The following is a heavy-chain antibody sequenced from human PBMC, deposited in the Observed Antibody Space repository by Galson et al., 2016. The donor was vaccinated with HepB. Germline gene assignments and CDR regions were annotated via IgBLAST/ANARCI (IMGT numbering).Heavy chain of an antibody. CDR3: VRLETRDGFKVGFDY. D-gene: IGHD5-24*01. CDR2: IYPADSDT. J-gene: IGHJ4*02. V-gene: IGHV5-51*01. CDR1: QYNFRTYW. Sequence: QSGAEVKKPGESLKISCKGSQYNFRTYWIGWVRQMAGEGLEWMGLIYPADSDTRYSPSFQGQVTISADKSTDIAYLQWSSLKASDTAVYYCVRLETRDGFKVGFDYWGQGSLVIVSS.